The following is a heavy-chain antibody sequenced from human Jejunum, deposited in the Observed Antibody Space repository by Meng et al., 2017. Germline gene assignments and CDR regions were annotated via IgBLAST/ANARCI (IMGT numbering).Heavy chain of an antibody. Sequence: VHLVHSGAEVKNPGASVKVSCKASGYTFTAYYIHWVLQAPGQGLEWMGWINPNTGGTNYAQNFEDGVTMTRDTSINTAYMEVSRLRSDDTAVYYCAREVGSLAGDFDSWGQGTLVTVSS. D-gene: IGHD6-19*01. V-gene: IGHV1-2*02. CDR3: AREVGSLAGDFDS. CDR2: INPNTGGT. J-gene: IGHJ4*02. CDR1: GYTFTAYY.